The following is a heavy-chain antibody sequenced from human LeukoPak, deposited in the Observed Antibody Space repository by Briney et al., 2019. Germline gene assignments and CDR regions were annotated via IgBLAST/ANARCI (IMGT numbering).Heavy chain of an antibody. J-gene: IGHJ4*02. D-gene: IGHD1-26*01. CDR1: GFTVSTNY. V-gene: IGHV3-53*05. CDR2: IYSGGTT. Sequence: GGSLRLSCAASGFTVSTNYMSWVRQAPGKGLEWVSIIYSGGTTYYADSVKGRFTISRDNSKNTLYLQMNSLRAEDTAIYYCARDSGYYFDYWGQGSLVTVSS. CDR3: ARDSGYYFDY.